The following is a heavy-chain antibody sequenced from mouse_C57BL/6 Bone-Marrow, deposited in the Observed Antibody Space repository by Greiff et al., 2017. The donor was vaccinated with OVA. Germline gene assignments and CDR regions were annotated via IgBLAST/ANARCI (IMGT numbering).Heavy chain of an antibody. CDR1: GYTFTSYW. J-gene: IGHJ4*01. CDR2: LHPNSGRT. Sequence: QVQLQQSGAELVTPGASVKLSCKASGYTFTSYWMHWVQQWPGHGLEWIGMLHPNSGRTNYNEKFTIKATLTVDKSSSTAYMQLSSLTSDDSAVYYCARPRSMDYWGQGTSVTVSS. CDR3: ARPRSMDY. V-gene: IGHV1-64*01.